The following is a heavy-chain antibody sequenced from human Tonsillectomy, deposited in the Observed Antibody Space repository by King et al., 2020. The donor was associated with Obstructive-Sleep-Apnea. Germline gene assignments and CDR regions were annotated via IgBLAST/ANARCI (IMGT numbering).Heavy chain of an antibody. Sequence: VQLVESGGGLVQPGGSLRLSRAASGFTFSSYSMNWVRQAPGKGLEWVSYISSSSSTIYYADSVKGRFTISRDNAKNSLYLQMNSLRAEDTAVYYCARDGPSYDYVWGSYRYPHDAFDIWGQGTMVTVSS. CDR1: GFTFSSYS. J-gene: IGHJ3*02. D-gene: IGHD3-16*02. CDR3: ARDGPSYDYVWGSYRYPHDAFDI. CDR2: ISSSSSTI. V-gene: IGHV3-48*04.